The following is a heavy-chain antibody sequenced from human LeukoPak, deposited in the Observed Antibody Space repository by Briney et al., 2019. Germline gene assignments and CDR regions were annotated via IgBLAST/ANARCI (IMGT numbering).Heavy chain of an antibody. CDR2: ISAYNGST. D-gene: IGHD3-22*01. V-gene: IGHV1-18*01. CDR1: GYTFTSYG. J-gene: IGHJ4*02. CDR3: ARARGAYYYDSSLYYFDY. Sequence: GASVKVSCKASGYTFTSYGISWVRQAPGQGLEWMGWISAYNGSTNYAQKLQGRVTMTTDTSTSTAYMELRSLRSDDTAVYYCARARGAYYYDSSLYYFDYWGQGTLVTVSS.